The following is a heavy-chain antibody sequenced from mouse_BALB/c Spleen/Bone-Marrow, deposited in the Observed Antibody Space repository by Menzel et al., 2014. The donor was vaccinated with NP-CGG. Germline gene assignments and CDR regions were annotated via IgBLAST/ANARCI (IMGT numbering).Heavy chain of an antibody. CDR3: ARSAYYGNGAMDY. V-gene: IGHV3-2*02. CDR2: ISYSGSP. J-gene: IGHJ4*01. D-gene: IGHD2-10*01. CDR1: GYSITSDCA. Sequence: EVQRVESGPGLVKPSQSLSLTCTVTGYSITSDCAWNWIRQFPGNKLEWMGYISYSGSPSYIPSLKSRISITRDTSKNQFFLQLNSVTTEDTATYYCARSAYYGNGAMDYWGQGTSVTVSS.